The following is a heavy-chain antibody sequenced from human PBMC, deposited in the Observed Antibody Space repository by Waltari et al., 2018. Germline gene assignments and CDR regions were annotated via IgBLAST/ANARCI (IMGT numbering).Heavy chain of an antibody. CDR1: GGSISSSSYY. CDR3: ARGQWLVEGWFDP. CDR2: IYYSGST. J-gene: IGHJ5*02. Sequence: QLQLQESGPGLVKPSETLSLTCTVSGGSISSSSYYWGWIRQPPGKGLEWIGSIYYSGSTYYNPSLKSRVTISVDTSKNQFSLKLSSVTAADTAVYYCARGQWLVEGWFDPWGQGTLVTVSS. D-gene: IGHD6-19*01. V-gene: IGHV4-39*07.